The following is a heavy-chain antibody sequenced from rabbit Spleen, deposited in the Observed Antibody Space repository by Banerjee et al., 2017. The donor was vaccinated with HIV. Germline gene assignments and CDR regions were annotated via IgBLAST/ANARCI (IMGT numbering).Heavy chain of an antibody. CDR3: ARFYAGYGGSENGAGVADL. D-gene: IGHD4-2*01. V-gene: IGHV1S40*01. CDR1: GFSFSSGYD. J-gene: IGHJ4*01. CDR2: IHGGSINNV. Sequence: VESGGGLVKPGASLTLTCKASGFSFSSGYDMCWVRQAPGKGLEWIACIHGGSINNVYYATWAKGRFTISKTSSTTVTLQTTSLTAADTATYFCARFYAGYGGSENGAGVADLWGPGTLVTVS.